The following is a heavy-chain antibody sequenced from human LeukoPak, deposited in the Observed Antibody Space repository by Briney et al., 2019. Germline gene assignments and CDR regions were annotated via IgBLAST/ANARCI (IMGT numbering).Heavy chain of an antibody. J-gene: IGHJ4*02. CDR2: IKSKTDGGTI. V-gene: IGHV3-15*01. D-gene: IGHD3-16*01. CDR3: MTDYYDYVWGPPS. CDR1: GFTFSNAW. Sequence: GGSLRLSCATSGFTFSNAWMSWVRQAPGKGLEWVGRIKSKTDGGTIDYAAPVKGRFTISRDDSKNTLDLHMNSLKTGDTAVYYCMTDYYDYVWGPPSWGQGTLVTVSS.